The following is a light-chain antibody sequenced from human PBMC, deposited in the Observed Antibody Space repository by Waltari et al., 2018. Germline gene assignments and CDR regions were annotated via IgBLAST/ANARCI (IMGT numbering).Light chain of an antibody. CDR2: KAS. V-gene: IGKV1-5*03. CDR1: QSIRSW. Sequence: DIQMTQSPSTLSASVGDRVTITCRASQSIRSWLAWYQQKPGKAPKILIYKASTLESGVPSRFSGSESGTEFTLTISSLQPDDFATYYCQQYNSYSGTFGQGTKVEIK. J-gene: IGKJ1*01. CDR3: QQYNSYSGT.